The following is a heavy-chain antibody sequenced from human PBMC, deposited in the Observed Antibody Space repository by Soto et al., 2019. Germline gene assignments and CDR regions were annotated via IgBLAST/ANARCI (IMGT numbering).Heavy chain of an antibody. CDR3: ARGSYYYDSSGYEVFDY. D-gene: IGHD3-22*01. Sequence: GGSLRLSCAASGFPFSSYSMNWVRPAPGKGLEWVSSISSSSSYIYYADSVKGRFTISRDNAKNSLYLQMNSLRAEDTAVYYCARGSYYYDSSGYEVFDYWGQGTLVTVSS. V-gene: IGHV3-21*01. J-gene: IGHJ4*02. CDR1: GFPFSSYS. CDR2: ISSSSSYI.